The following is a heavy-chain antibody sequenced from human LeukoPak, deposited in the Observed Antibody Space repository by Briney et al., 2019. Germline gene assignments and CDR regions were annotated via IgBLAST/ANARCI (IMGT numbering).Heavy chain of an antibody. CDR1: GFTFSGSA. Sequence: GGSLTLSCAASGFTFSGSAMHGVRQASGKGLEWVGRVRTKANSYATAYAASVKGRFTISRDDSKNTAYLEMNSLKTEDTAVYYCTSSSSYNWFDPWGQGTLVTVPS. CDR2: VRTKANSYAT. D-gene: IGHD6-13*01. CDR3: TSSSSYNWFDP. J-gene: IGHJ5*02. V-gene: IGHV3-73*01.